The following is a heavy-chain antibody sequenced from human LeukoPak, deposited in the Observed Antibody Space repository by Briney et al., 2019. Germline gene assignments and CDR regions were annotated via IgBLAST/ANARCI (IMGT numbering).Heavy chain of an antibody. CDR1: GFTFSSYA. J-gene: IGHJ6*02. D-gene: IGHD2-8*01. Sequence: GGSLRLSCAASGFTFSSYAMHWVRQAPGKGLEWVAVISYDGSNKYYADSVEGRFTISRDNSKNTLYLQMNSLRAEDTALYYCVRNNAMDVWGQGTTVIVSS. CDR2: ISYDGSNK. CDR3: VRNNAMDV. V-gene: IGHV3-30-3*01.